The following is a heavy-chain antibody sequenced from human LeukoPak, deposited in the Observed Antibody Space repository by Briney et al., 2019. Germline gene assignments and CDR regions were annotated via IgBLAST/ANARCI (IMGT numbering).Heavy chain of an antibody. CDR1: GGSISSSSYY. D-gene: IGHD6-13*01. CDR2: IFYSGST. J-gene: IGHJ4*02. Sequence: SETLSLTCTVSGGSISSSSYYWGWIRQPPGKGLEWIGYIFYSGSTNYNPSLKSRVTISLDTSKNQVFLKLTSVTAADTAVYYCARSEQLIRTFDYWGQGTLVTVSS. V-gene: IGHV4-61*05. CDR3: ARSEQLIRTFDY.